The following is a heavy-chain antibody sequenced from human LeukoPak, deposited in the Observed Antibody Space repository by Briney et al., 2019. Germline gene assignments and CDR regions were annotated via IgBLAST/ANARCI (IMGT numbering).Heavy chain of an antibody. D-gene: IGHD1-26*01. CDR1: GFTFSSSW. V-gene: IGHV3-7*01. J-gene: IGHJ4*02. Sequence: GGSLRLSCAASGFTFSSSWMSWVRQAPGKGLEWVTNIKPDGSEKYYVDSVKGRSTISRDNAKNSLYLQMNSLRAEDTALYYCARDTVGVTDYWGQGTLVTVSS. CDR3: ARDTVGVTDY. CDR2: IKPDGSEK.